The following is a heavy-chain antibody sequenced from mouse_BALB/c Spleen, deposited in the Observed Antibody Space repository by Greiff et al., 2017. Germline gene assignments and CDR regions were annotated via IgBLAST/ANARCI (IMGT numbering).Heavy chain of an antibody. D-gene: IGHD1-3*01. Sequence: DVKLQESGPGLVKPSQSLSLTCSVTGYSITSGYYWNWIRQFPGNKLEWMGYISYDGSNNYNPSLKNRISVTRDTTENKFFLKLNSVTTEDTATYCCGRRGNNYDAMDYWGQGTSVTVSS. CDR3: GRRGNNYDAMDY. V-gene: IGHV3-6*02. CDR2: ISYDGSN. J-gene: IGHJ4*01. CDR1: GYSITSGYY.